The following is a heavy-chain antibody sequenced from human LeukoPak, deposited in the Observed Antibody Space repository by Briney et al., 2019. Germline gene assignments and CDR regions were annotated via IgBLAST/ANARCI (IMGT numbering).Heavy chain of an antibody. V-gene: IGHV1-69*04. CDR1: GGTFSSYA. J-gene: IGHJ4*02. Sequence: SVKVSCKASGGTFSSYAISWVRQAPGQGLEWMGRIIPILGIANYAQKLQGRVTMTTDTSTSTAYVELRSLRSDDTAVYYCARDLEAVAGSTDTYYFDYWGQGTLVTVSS. D-gene: IGHD6-19*01. CDR2: IIPILGIA. CDR3: ARDLEAVAGSTDTYYFDY.